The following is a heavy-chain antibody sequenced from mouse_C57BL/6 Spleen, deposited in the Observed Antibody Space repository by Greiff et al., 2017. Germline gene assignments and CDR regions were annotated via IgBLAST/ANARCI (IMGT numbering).Heavy chain of an antibody. CDR3: ARARGSSGYPGY. CDR2: ISDGGSYT. J-gene: IGHJ4*01. Sequence: EVKLMESGGGLVKPGGSLKLSCAASGFTFSSYAMSWVRQTPEKRLEWVATISDGGSYTYYPDNVKGRFTISRDNAKNNLYLQMSHLKSEDTAMYYCARARGSSGYPGYWGQGTSVTVSS. CDR1: GFTFSSYA. V-gene: IGHV5-4*03. D-gene: IGHD3-2*02.